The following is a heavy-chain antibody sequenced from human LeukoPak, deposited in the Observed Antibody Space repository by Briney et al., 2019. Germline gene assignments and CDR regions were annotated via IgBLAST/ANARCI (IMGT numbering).Heavy chain of an antibody. V-gene: IGHV1-18*01. CDR1: GCTFTSYG. J-gene: IGHJ4*02. CDR3: ARMGGIAVAESGAYYFDY. CDR2: VSAYNGNT. Sequence: ASVKVSCKASGCTFTSYGISWVRQAPGQGLEWMGWVSAYNGNTNYAQKLQGRVTMTTDTSTSTAYMELRSLRSDDTAVYYCARMGGIAVAESGAYYFDYWGQGTLVTVSS. D-gene: IGHD6-19*01.